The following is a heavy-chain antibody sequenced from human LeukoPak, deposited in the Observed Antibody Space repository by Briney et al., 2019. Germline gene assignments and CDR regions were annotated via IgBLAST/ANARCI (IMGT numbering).Heavy chain of an antibody. CDR3: ARGGRDTGPYWYFDL. D-gene: IGHD3-10*01. CDR1: GGSISSYY. V-gene: IGHV4-59*01. J-gene: IGHJ2*01. Sequence: KSSETLSLTCTVSGGSISSYYWSWIRQPPGKGLEWIGYIYYSGSTNYNPSLKSRVTISVDTSKNQFSLKLSSVTAADTAVYYCARGGRDTGPYWYFDLWGHGTLVTVSS. CDR2: IYYSGST.